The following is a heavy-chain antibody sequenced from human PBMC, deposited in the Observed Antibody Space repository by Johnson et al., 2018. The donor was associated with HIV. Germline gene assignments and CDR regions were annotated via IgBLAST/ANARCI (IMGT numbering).Heavy chain of an antibody. V-gene: IGHV3-23*04. CDR3: AKDGACGGNYVIGHDAFDI. D-gene: IGHD1-7*01. CDR1: GFTFSSYA. J-gene: IGHJ3*02. CDR2: LSGTGDST. Sequence: VQLVESGGGLVQPGGSLRLSCAASGFTFSSYAMSWVRQAPGKGLEWVSALSGTGDSTYYADSVKGRFTISRDNSKNTLYLQMNSLRAEDTAVYYCAKDGACGGNYVIGHDAFDIWGQGTMVTISS.